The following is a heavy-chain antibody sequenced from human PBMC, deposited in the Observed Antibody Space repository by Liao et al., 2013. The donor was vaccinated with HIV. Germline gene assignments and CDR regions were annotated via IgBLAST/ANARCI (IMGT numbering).Heavy chain of an antibody. CDR2: IYTSGST. CDR1: GVSSSRNKYY. D-gene: IGHD3-10*01. V-gene: IGHV4-61*05. CDR3: ARVPMWGDPGNDAFEI. J-gene: IGHJ3*02. Sequence: QLQLQESGPGLVRPSETLSLTCSVSGVSSSRNKYYWGWVRQPPGEGLEWIGRIYTSGSTNYNPSLKSRVTMSIDTSKNQFSLKLSSVTAADTAVYYCARVPMWGDPGNDAFEIWGLGTMVTVSS.